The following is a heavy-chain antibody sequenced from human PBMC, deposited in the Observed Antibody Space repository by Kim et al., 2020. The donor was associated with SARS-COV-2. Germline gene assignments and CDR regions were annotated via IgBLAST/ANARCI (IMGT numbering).Heavy chain of an antibody. CDR3: AKENYDYVWGSYRDY. J-gene: IGHJ4*02. Sequence: PSPKSRVTISVDTSKNQFALKLSSVTAADTAVYYCAKENYDYVWGSYRDYWGQGTLVTVSS. V-gene: IGHV4-39*01. D-gene: IGHD3-16*02.